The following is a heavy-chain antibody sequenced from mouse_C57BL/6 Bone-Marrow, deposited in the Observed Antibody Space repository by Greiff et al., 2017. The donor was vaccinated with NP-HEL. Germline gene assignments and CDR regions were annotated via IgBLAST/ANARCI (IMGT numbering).Heavy chain of an antibody. CDR3: ARSGYSNPFAY. V-gene: IGHV1-82*01. J-gene: IGHJ3*01. Sequence: QVQLKQSGPELVKPGASVKISCKASGYAFSSSWMNWVKQRPGKGLEWIGRIYPGDGDTNYNGKFKGKATLTAGKSSSTAYMQLISLTSEDSAVYFCARSGYSNPFAYWGQGTLVTVSA. CDR1: GYAFSSSW. CDR2: IYPGDGDT. D-gene: IGHD2-5*01.